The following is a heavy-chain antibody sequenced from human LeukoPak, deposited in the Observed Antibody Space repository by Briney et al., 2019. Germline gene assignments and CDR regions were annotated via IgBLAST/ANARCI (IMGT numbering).Heavy chain of an antibody. V-gene: IGHV4-4*07. CDR3: AREAVDYGSGSHDY. CDR1: GGSISSYY. D-gene: IGHD3-10*01. CDR2: IYTSGST. J-gene: IGHJ4*02. Sequence: SETLPLTCTVSGGSISSYYWSWIRQPAGKGLEWIGRIYTSGSTNYNPSLKSRVTMSVDTSKNQFSLKLNTVTAADTAMYYCAREAVDYGSGSHDYWGQGILVTVSS.